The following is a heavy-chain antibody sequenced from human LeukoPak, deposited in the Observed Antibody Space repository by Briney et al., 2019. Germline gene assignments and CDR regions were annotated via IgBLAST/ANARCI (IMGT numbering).Heavy chain of an antibody. D-gene: IGHD3-22*01. J-gene: IGHJ3*02. Sequence: PSETLSPTCTVSGGSISSSSYYWGWIRQPPGKGLEWIGSIYYSGSTYYNPSLKSRVAISVDTSKNQFSLKLSSVTAADTAVYYCASLKTYYYDSSGYPDAFDIWGQGTMVTVSS. CDR3: ASLKTYYYDSSGYPDAFDI. V-gene: IGHV4-39*01. CDR1: GGSISSSSYY. CDR2: IYYSGST.